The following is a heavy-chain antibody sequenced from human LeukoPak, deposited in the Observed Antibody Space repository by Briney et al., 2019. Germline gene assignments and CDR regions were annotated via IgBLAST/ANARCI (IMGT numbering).Heavy chain of an antibody. CDR3: ATKWRWLQF. CDR1: GFTFSNYE. J-gene: IGHJ4*02. CDR2: ISSSGSTV. D-gene: IGHD5-24*01. Sequence: GGSLRLSCAASGFTFSNYEMNWVRQAPGKGLEWVSYISSSGSTVYYADSVKGRFTISRDNAKNSLYLQMNSLRAEDTAVYYCATKWRWLQFWGQGTLVTVSS. V-gene: IGHV3-48*03.